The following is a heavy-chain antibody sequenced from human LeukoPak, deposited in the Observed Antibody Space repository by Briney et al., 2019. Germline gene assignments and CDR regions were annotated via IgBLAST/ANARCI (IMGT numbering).Heavy chain of an antibody. Sequence: ASVKVSCKASGYTFTGYYMHWVRQAPGQGLEWMGWINPNSGGTNYAQKFQGRVTMTRDTSISTAYMELSRLRSDDTAVYYCALYSSSSYYMDVWGKGTTVTVYS. CDR1: GYTFTGYY. V-gene: IGHV1-2*02. CDR3: ALYSSSSYYMDV. D-gene: IGHD6-19*01. J-gene: IGHJ6*03. CDR2: INPNSGGT.